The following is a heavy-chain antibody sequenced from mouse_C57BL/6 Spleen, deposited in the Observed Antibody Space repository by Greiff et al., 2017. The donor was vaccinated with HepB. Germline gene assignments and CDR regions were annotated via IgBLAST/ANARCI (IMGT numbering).Heavy chain of an antibody. CDR1: GYTFTSYT. J-gene: IGHJ4*01. V-gene: IGHV1-4*01. CDR3: ARSYGYDDYAMDY. Sequence: VKLMESGAELARPGASVKMSCKASGYTFTSYTMHWVKQRPGQGLEWIGYINPSSGYTKYNQKFKDKATLTADKSSSTAYMQLISLTSEDSAVYYCARSYGYDDYAMDYWGQGTSVTVSS. D-gene: IGHD2-2*01. CDR2: INPSSGYT.